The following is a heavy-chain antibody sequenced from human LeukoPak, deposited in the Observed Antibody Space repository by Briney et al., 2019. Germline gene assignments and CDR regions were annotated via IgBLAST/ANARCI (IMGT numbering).Heavy chain of an antibody. CDR3: AMGGSSSWYWYFDL. Sequence: SVKVSCKASGGTFSSYAISWVRQAPGQGLEWMGGIIPIFGTANYAQKFQGRVTITTDGSTSTAYMELSSLRSEDTAVYYCAMGGSSSWYWYFDLWGRGTLVTVSS. CDR2: IIPIFGTA. D-gene: IGHD6-13*01. V-gene: IGHV1-69*05. J-gene: IGHJ2*01. CDR1: GGTFSSYA.